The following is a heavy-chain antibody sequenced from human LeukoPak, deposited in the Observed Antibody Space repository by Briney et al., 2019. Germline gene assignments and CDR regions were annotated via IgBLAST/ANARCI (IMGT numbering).Heavy chain of an antibody. J-gene: IGHJ6*03. CDR2: ISSSGNTI. CDR3: ARRSTIFGVAASYYMDV. CDR1: GFTFSSYN. Sequence: PGGSLRLSCAASGFTFSSYNMNWVRQAPGKGLEWISHISSSGNTIYYADSVKGRFTISRDYAKTSLYLQMNSLRAEDTAVYYCARRSTIFGVAASYYMDVWGKGTTVIVSS. D-gene: IGHD3-3*01. V-gene: IGHV3-48*01.